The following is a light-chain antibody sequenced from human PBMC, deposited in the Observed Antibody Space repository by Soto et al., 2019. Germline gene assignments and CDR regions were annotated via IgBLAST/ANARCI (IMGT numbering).Light chain of an antibody. Sequence: EIVVANCAVALSESPAKRATLSCRASQSVSSNLAWYQQKPGQAPRLLIYGASTRATGIPARFSGSGSGTEFTLTISSLESEDFAVYYCQQYNNWPQTFGQGTKVDI. CDR3: QQYNNWPQT. CDR2: GAS. V-gene: IGKV3-15*01. J-gene: IGKJ1*01. CDR1: QSVSSN.